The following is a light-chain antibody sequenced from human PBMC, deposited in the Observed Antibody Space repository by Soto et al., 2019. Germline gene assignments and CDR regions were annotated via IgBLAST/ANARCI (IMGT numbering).Light chain of an antibody. Sequence: QSVLPQPASLSGSPGQSITISCTGTSSDVGGYNYVSWYQQRPGKVPRLMIYDVSNRPSGVSNRFSGSKSGNTASLTISGLQAEDEADYYCTSNTSSDTYVFGTGTKVTVL. CDR2: DVS. CDR1: SSDVGGYNY. J-gene: IGLJ1*01. CDR3: TSNTSSDTYV. V-gene: IGLV2-14*01.